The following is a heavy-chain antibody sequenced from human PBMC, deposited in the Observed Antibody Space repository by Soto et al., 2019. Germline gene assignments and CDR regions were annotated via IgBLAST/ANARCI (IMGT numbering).Heavy chain of an antibody. Sequence: GASVKVSCKASGYTFTGYYMHWVRQAPGQGLEWMGWINPNSGGTNYAQKFQGWVTMTRDTSISTAYMELSRLRSDDTAVYYCARGGRVERTRITGTNFDYWGQGTLVTVSS. J-gene: IGHJ4*02. CDR1: GYTFTGYY. CDR3: ARGGRVERTRITGTNFDY. CDR2: INPNSGGT. D-gene: IGHD1-20*01. V-gene: IGHV1-2*04.